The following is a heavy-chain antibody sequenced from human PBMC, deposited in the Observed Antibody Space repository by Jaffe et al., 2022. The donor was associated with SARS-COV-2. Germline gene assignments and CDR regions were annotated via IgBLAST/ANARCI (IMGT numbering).Heavy chain of an antibody. CDR3: ARDRGPIAAADHFDY. V-gene: IGHV1-46*01. CDR2: INPSGGST. J-gene: IGHJ4*02. D-gene: IGHD6-13*01. CDR1: GYTFTSYY. Sequence: QVQLVQSGAEVKKPGASVKVSCKASGYTFTSYYMHWVRQAPGQGLEWMGIINPSGGSTSYAQKFQGRVTMTRDTSTSTVYMELSSLRSEDTAVYYCARDRGPIAAADHFDYWGQGTLVTVSS.